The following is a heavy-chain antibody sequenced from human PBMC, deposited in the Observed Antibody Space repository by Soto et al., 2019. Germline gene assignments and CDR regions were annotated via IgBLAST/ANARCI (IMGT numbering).Heavy chain of an antibody. V-gene: IGHV3-30*18. D-gene: IGHD2-2*02. CDR1: GFTFNTYG. J-gene: IGHJ4*02. CDR2: ISYDGSEK. Sequence: PGGSLRRSCAASGFTFNTYGMHWVRQAPGKGLEWVAVISYDGSEKYYVDPVKGRFTISKDNSKNTLYLQMNSLRPEDTAVYYCAKSPNFYCSSPNCYKYYFDHWGQGTRVTVSS. CDR3: AKSPNFYCSSPNCYKYYFDH.